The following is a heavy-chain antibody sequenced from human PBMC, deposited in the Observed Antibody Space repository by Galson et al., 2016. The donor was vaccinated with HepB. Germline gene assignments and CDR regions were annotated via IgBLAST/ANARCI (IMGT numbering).Heavy chain of an antibody. V-gene: IGHV5-51*03. CDR2: IYPADSDT. J-gene: IGHJ3*01. CDR1: GYNFASYW. CDR3: AKRGGGEPVLDAFDG. Sequence: QSGAEVKKPGESLTISCKGSGYNFASYWIAWVRQTPGKGLEWMGNIYPADSDTRYSPSFQGQVTIPADRSLSTAYLQWSSLRATDTAIHYRAKRGGGEPVLDAFDGWGQGTVVTVSS. D-gene: IGHD2-21*01.